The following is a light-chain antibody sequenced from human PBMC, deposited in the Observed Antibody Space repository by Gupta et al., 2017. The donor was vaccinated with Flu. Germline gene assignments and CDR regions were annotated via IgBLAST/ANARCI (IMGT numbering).Light chain of an antibody. CDR2: EGS. CDR1: SSDVGSYNL. V-gene: IGLV2-23*01. CDR3: CSYAGSSTYV. J-gene: IGLJ1*01. Sequence: QSALTQPASVSGSPGPSITISCTGTSSDVGSYNLVSWYQQHPGKAPKLMIYEGSKRPSGVSNRFSGSKSGNTASLTISGLQAEDAADYYCCSYAGSSTYVFGTGTKVTVL.